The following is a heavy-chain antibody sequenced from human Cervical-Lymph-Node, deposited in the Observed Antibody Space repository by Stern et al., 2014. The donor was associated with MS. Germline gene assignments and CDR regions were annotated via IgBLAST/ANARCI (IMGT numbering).Heavy chain of an antibody. Sequence: EVQLVESGGGLVQPGGSLRLSCAASGFNFINYAMTWVRQAPGKGLEWVSTISSRAGSTYYADSVKGRFTVSRDNSKNTLYPHMNSLRADDTAIYYCAEFDFWGQGTLVTVSS. CDR1: GFNFINYA. CDR2: ISSRAGST. CDR3: AEFDF. V-gene: IGHV3-23*04. J-gene: IGHJ4*02.